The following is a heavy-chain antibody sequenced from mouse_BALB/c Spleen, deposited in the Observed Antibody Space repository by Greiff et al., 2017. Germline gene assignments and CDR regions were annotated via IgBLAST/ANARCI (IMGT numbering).Heavy chain of an antibody. CDR3: ARGGYYGSSLFAY. D-gene: IGHD1-1*01. V-gene: IGHV5-9*03. CDR1: GFTFSSYT. J-gene: IGHJ3*01. CDR2: ISSGGGNT. Sequence: EVKLVESGGGLVKPGGSLKLSCAASGFTFSSYTMSWVRQTPEKRLEWVATISSGGGNTYYPDSVKGRFTISRDNAKNNLYLQMSSLRSEDTALYYCARGGYYGSSLFAYWGQGTLVTVSA.